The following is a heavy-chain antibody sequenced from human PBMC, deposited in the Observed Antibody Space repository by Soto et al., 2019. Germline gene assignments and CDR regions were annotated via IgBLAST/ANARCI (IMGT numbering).Heavy chain of an antibody. CDR2: ISTYNGNT. J-gene: IGHJ4*02. CDR1: GYTFTSYG. CDR3: AADPNPYSSGYYLGY. V-gene: IGHV1-18*01. D-gene: IGHD3-22*01. Sequence: QVQLVQSGAEVKKPGASVKVSCKASGYTFTSYGISWVRQAPGQGLEWMGWISTYNGNTNYAQKFQERVTITRDMSTSTAYMELSSLRSEDTAVYYCAADPNPYSSGYYLGYWGQGTLVTVSS.